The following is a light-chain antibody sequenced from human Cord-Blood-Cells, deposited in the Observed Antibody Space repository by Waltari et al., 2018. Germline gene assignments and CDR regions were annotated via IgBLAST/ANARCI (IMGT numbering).Light chain of an antibody. Sequence: AIRITQSPSSLSASTGDRVTIPCRASQGISSYLAWYQQKPGKAPKLLIYAASTLKSGVPSRFSGSGSGTDFTLTISCLQSEDFATYYCQQYYSYPLTFGGGTKVEIK. CDR3: QQYYSYPLT. V-gene: IGKV1-8*01. CDR2: AAS. J-gene: IGKJ4*01. CDR1: QGISSY.